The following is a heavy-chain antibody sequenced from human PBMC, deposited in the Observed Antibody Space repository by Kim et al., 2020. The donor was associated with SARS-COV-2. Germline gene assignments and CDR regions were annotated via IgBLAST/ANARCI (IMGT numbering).Heavy chain of an antibody. Sequence: AASVNGRFTISRDDSENSLYLQMNSLKIEDTAVYYCTRGDNGNNNQHGMDVWGQGTTVTVSS. CDR3: TRGDNGNNNQHGMDV. V-gene: IGHV3-72*01. J-gene: IGHJ6*02. D-gene: IGHD1-26*01.